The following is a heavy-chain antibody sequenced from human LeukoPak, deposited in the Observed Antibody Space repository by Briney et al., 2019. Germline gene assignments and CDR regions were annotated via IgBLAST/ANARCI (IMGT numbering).Heavy chain of an antibody. CDR1: GGTFSSYA. Sequence: ASVKVSCKASGGTFSSYAISWVRQAPGQGLEWMGGIIPIFGTANYAQKFQGRVTITADESTSTAYMELSSLRSEDTAVYYCARGPGGVEAHYRYMDVWGKGTTVTVSS. J-gene: IGHJ6*03. CDR2: IIPIFGTA. CDR3: ARGPGGVEAHYRYMDV. V-gene: IGHV1-69*13. D-gene: IGHD2-8*02.